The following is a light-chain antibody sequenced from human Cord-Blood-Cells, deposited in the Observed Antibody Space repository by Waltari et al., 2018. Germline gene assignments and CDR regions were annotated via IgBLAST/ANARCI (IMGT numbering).Light chain of an antibody. CDR2: WAS. J-gene: IGKJ4*01. CDR1: QSVLYSTNNKNY. V-gene: IGKV4-1*01. Sequence: DIVMNQYPDSLAVSLGEGATINCKSSQSVLYSTNNKNYLAWYQQKPGQPPKLLIYWASTRECGVPDRFSGSGSGTDCTLTISNLQAEDVGVYYCQQDYSTPPLTFGGGTKVEIK. CDR3: QQDYSTPPLT.